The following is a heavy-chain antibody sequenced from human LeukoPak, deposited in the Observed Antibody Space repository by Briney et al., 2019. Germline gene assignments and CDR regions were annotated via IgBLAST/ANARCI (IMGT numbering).Heavy chain of an antibody. V-gene: IGHV3-74*01. CDR2: INTDGSNT. CDR3: ARARKSGGITMIRGVKDRGWFDP. CDR1: GFTFRSYW. Sequence: GGSLRLSCAASGFTFRSYWMHWVRQAPGKGLVWVSRINTDGSNTNYADSVKGRFTISRDNAKNTLYLQMNSLRAEDTAVYYCARARKSGGITMIRGVKDRGWFDPWGQGTLVTVSS. D-gene: IGHD3-10*01. J-gene: IGHJ5*02.